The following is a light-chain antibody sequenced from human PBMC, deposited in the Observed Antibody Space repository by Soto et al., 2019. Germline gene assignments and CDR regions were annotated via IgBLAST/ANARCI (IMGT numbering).Light chain of an antibody. CDR2: YDR. J-gene: IGLJ2*01. V-gene: IGLV3-21*04. CDR1: DIGSKS. CDR3: REWDIRSGHVV. Sequence: SYELTQPPSVSVAPGKTARITCGESDIGSKSVHWYQQKPGQAPVLVIYYDRHRPSGIPERFSGSNSGNTATLTISRVEEGDEAANYCREWDIRSGHVVFGGGA.